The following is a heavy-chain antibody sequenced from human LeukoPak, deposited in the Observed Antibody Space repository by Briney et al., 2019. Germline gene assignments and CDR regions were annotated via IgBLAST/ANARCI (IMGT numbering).Heavy chain of an antibody. D-gene: IGHD3-10*01. V-gene: IGHV3-9*03. CDR1: GFTFDDYA. J-gene: IGHJ5*02. CDR3: AKDKGRRVIWFGELSS. CDR2: ISWNSGSI. Sequence: SLRLSCAASGFTFDDYAMHWVRQAPRKGLEYVSGISWNSGSIGYADSVNGRFTISSDNAKNSLYLQMNSLRAEDLTLHYFAKDKGRRVIWFGELSSWGQGTLVTVSS.